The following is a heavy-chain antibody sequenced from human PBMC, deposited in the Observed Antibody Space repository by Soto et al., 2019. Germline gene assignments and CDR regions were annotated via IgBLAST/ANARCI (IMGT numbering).Heavy chain of an antibody. CDR2: INWNGRST. V-gene: IGHV3-20*04. J-gene: IGHJ4*02. CDR1: GFTFDDYA. D-gene: IGHD2-2*02. CDR3: ARCSSTSCYIMASFHY. Sequence: EVQLVESGGGVVRPGGSLRLSCAASGFTFDDYAMSWVRQAPGKGLEWVAGINWNGRSTTYADSLKGRFTISRDNAKNSLHLQINSLRAEDTALYFCARCSSTSCYIMASFHYSGQGTLVTGSS.